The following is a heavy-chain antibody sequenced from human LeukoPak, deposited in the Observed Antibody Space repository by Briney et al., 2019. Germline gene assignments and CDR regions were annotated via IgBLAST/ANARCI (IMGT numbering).Heavy chain of an antibody. CDR2: ISSRGSTI. Sequence: GGSLRLSCAASGFTFSDYYVSWIRQAPGKGLEWVSYISSRGSTIYYADSVKGRFTISRDNAKNSLYLQMNSLRAEDTAVYYCARHDTAMATDYGMDVWGQGTTVTVPS. CDR3: ARHDTAMATDYGMDV. J-gene: IGHJ6*02. V-gene: IGHV3-11*01. CDR1: GFTFSDYY. D-gene: IGHD5-18*01.